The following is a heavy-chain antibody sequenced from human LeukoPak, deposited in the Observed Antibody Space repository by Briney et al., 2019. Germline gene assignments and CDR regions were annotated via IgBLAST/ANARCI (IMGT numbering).Heavy chain of an antibody. J-gene: IGHJ4*02. CDR3: ARYYGFGGYYFDY. D-gene: IGHD3-10*01. CDR1: GFTFTYYA. CDR2: IGGGGVST. Sequence: GGSLRLSCAGSGFTFTYYAMSWVRQAPGKGLEWVSAIGGGGVSTYYADSVKGRFTISRDDSKNSLYLQMNSLRDEDTAVYYCARYYGFGGYYFDYWGQGTLVTVSS. V-gene: IGHV3-23*01.